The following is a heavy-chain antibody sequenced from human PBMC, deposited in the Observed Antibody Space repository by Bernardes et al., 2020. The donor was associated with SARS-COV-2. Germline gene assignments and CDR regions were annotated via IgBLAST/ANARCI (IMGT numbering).Heavy chain of an antibody. J-gene: IGHJ2*01. V-gene: IGHV3-74*03. Sequence: GGSLRLSCAASGFTFSSYWMHWVRQAPGKGLVWVSRINSDGTSTTTADSVKGRFTISRDNAKNTLYLQMNTLRAEDTAVYYCASGLSVGRDWGVGLVDLWGRGTLVTVSS. CDR2: INSDGTST. CDR1: GFTFSSYW. D-gene: IGHD7-27*01. CDR3: ASGLSVGRDWGVGLVDL.